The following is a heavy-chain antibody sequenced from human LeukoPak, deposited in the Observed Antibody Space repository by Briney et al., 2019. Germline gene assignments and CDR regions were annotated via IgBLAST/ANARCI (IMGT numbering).Heavy chain of an antibody. CDR2: INHSGST. D-gene: IGHD2-15*01. CDR3: ARTGYCSGGSCYSRKFDY. CDR1: GGSFSGYY. V-gene: IGHV4-34*01. J-gene: IGHJ4*02. Sequence: SETLSLTCAVYGGSFSGYYWSWIRQPPGKGLEWIGEINHSGSTNYNPSLKSRVTISVDTSKNQFSLKLSSVTAADTAVYYCARTGYCSGGSCYSRKFDYWGQGTLVTVSS.